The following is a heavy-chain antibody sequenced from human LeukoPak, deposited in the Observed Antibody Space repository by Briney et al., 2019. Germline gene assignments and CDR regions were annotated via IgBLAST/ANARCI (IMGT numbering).Heavy chain of an antibody. J-gene: IGHJ5*02. CDR1: GGSISSGGYY. V-gene: IGHV4-31*03. CDR3: ARDREYYDSSGYNRRFDP. CDR2: TYYSGST. D-gene: IGHD3-22*01. Sequence: SETLSLTCTVSGGSISSGGYYWSWIRQHPGKGLEWIGYTYYSGSTYYNPSLKSRVTISVDTSKNQFSLKLSSVTAADTAVYYCARDREYYDSSGYNRRFDPWGQGTLVTVSS.